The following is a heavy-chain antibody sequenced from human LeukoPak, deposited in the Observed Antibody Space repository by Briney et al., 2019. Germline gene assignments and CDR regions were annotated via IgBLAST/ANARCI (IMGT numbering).Heavy chain of an antibody. J-gene: IGHJ4*02. D-gene: IGHD5-24*01. CDR2: MDSDGGQK. V-gene: IGHV3-7*01. CDR3: ARNYAYNHFDY. CDR1: GFTFSSSW. Sequence: GGSLRLSCAVSGFTFSSSWMTWVRQAPGKGLEWVATMDSDGGQKSYVDSVKGRFTISRDNAKNSLFLQMNSLRAEDTAVYYCARNYAYNHFDYWGQGTLVTVSS.